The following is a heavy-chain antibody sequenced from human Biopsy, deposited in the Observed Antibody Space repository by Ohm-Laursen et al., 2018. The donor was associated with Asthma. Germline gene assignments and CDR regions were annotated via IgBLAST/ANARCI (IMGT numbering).Heavy chain of an antibody. V-gene: IGHV1-18*01. J-gene: IGHJ6*02. CDR3: ASAVDYSRYYGIDV. Sequence: GASVTVSCTISGSTFNSACITWVRQAPGQGLEWMGWIGVYNGNTKVAQKLQDRASIITDTSTSTAYIELSRLRSDDSAVYLCASAVDYSRYYGIDVWGQGTTVTVS. D-gene: IGHD3-10*01. CDR2: IGVYNGNT. CDR1: GSTFNSAC.